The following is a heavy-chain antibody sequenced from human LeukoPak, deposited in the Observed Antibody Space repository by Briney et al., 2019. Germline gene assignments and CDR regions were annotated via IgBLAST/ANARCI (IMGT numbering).Heavy chain of an antibody. CDR3: AHRLLTTLDY. CDR1: GFSLNTSGVG. Sequence: SGPTLVKPTQTLTLTCTFSGFSLNTSGVGVGWIRQPPGKALEWLALIYWDDDKRYSPSLKNRLTITKDPSKNQVVLTMANMDPVDTATYFCAHRLLTTLDYWGQGTLVTVSS. D-gene: IGHD3-9*01. J-gene: IGHJ4*02. CDR2: IYWDDDK. V-gene: IGHV2-5*02.